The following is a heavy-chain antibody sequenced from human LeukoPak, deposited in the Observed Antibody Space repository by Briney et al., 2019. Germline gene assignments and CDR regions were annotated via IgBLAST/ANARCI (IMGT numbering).Heavy chain of an antibody. J-gene: IGHJ4*02. CDR1: GGSISSGGYY. CDR2: IYYSGST. Sequence: SETLSLTCNVSGGSISSGGYYWSWIRQHPGKGLEWIGYIYYSGSTYYNPSLKSRVTISVDTSKNQFSLKLSSVTAADTAVYYCARDRRIGEHDYWGQGTLVTVSS. CDR3: ARDRRIGEHDY. V-gene: IGHV4-31*03. D-gene: IGHD1/OR15-1a*01.